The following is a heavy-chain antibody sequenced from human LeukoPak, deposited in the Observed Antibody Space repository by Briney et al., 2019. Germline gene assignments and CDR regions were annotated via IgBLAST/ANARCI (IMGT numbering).Heavy chain of an antibody. CDR3: ARTPDYYDGSGTFDY. Sequence: SETLSLTCAVYGGSFSGYYWSWIRQPPGKGLEWIGEINHSGSTNYNPSLKSRVTISVDTSKNQFSLKLSSVTAADSAVYYCARTPDYYDGSGTFDYWGQGTLVTVSS. V-gene: IGHV4-34*01. J-gene: IGHJ4*02. D-gene: IGHD3-22*01. CDR1: GGSFSGYY. CDR2: INHSGST.